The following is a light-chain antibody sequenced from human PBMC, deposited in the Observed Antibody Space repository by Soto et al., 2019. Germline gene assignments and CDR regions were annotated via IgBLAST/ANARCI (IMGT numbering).Light chain of an antibody. V-gene: IGKV3-15*01. CDR2: GAS. Sequence: EIVMTQSPGTLSVSPGERAALSCGASESVSSNQLAWYQQKPGLAPRLLIYGASTRATGIPARFSGSGSGTEFTLTISSLQSEDFAVYYCQQYNNWPPTWTFGQGTKVDIK. CDR1: ESVSSN. J-gene: IGKJ1*01. CDR3: QQYNNWPPTWT.